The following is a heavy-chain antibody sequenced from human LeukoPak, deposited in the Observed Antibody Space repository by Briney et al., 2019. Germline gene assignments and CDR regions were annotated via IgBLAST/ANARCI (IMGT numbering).Heavy chain of an antibody. D-gene: IGHD3-9*01. CDR3: AKDHGLRYFDWLLNAFDI. Sequence: GGSLRLSCAASGFTFSSYAMSWVRQAPGRGLEWVSAISGSGGSTYYADSVKGRFTISRDNSKNTLYLQMNSLRAEDTAVYYCAKDHGLRYFDWLLNAFDIWGQGTMVAVSS. V-gene: IGHV3-23*01. CDR1: GFTFSSYA. CDR2: ISGSGGST. J-gene: IGHJ3*02.